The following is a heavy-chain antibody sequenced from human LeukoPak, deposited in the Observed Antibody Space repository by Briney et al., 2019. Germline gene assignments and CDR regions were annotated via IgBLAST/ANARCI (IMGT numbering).Heavy chain of an antibody. J-gene: IGHJ4*02. Sequence: GGSLRLSCAASGFTFSSYGMSWVRQAPGKGLEWVSAISGSGGSTYYADSVKGRFTISRDNSKNTLYLQMNSLRAEDTAVYYCARRVPAAMQLDYWGQGTLVTVSS. CDR1: GFTFSSYG. CDR2: ISGSGGST. V-gene: IGHV3-23*01. CDR3: ARRVPAAMQLDY. D-gene: IGHD2-2*01.